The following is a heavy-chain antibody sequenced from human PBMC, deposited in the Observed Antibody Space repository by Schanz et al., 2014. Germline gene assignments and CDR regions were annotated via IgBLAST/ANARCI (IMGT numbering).Heavy chain of an antibody. Sequence: QVQLQESGPGLVKPSETLSLTCTVSGDSVNSNYWNWIRQSPGRGLEWIGHFYNPGSTNYNPSLKRRATISIDTSKNQVSLKLTSVTAADTAVYFCARNKYTSGWYYFDYWGQGVLVTVSS. D-gene: IGHD6-19*01. CDR1: GDSVNSNY. CDR2: FYNPGST. J-gene: IGHJ4*02. CDR3: ARNKYTSGWYYFDY. V-gene: IGHV4-59*08.